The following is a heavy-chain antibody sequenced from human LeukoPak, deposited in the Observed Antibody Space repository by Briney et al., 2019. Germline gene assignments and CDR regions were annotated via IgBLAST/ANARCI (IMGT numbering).Heavy chain of an antibody. Sequence: GGSLRLSCAASGFTFSSFTMNWARQVPGKGLERISYISLGNSTMFYADSVKGRFTISRDNAKNSLYLQMNSLRDDDTAVYYCARVGNGRSWDYWGLGTLVSVSS. V-gene: IGHV3-48*02. J-gene: IGHJ4*02. D-gene: IGHD2-15*01. CDR3: ARVGNGRSWDY. CDR1: GFTFSSFT. CDR2: ISLGNSTM.